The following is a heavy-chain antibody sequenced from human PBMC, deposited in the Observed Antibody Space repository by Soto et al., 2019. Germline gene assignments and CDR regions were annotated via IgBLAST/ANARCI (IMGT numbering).Heavy chain of an antibody. CDR2: IYHSGST. V-gene: IGHV4-30-2*01. J-gene: IGHJ4*02. CDR1: GGSISSGGYS. Sequence: QLQLQESGSGLVKPSQTLSLTCAVSGGSISSGGYSWRWIRQPPGKGLEWIGYIYHSGSTYYNPSLKSRVTISVDMSKNQFSLKLSSVTAAYTAVYYCARGPPNTYWGQGTLVTVSS. CDR3: ARGPPNTY. D-gene: IGHD2-8*01.